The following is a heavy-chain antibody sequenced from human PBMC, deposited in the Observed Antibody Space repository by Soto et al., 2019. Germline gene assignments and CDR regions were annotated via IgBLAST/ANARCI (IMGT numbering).Heavy chain of an antibody. CDR2: ISGSGGST. CDR1: GLKFINYA. Sequence: PVGLLRLSCAASGLKFINYAMSRVRQATGKGLEWVSAISGSGGSTYYADSVKGRFTISRDNSKNTLYLQMNSLRAEDTAVYYCAKDMVLGVIPPILAFRGKGSLVTVTP. J-gene: IGHJ4*02. D-gene: IGHD3-10*01. CDR3: AKDMVLGVIPPILAF. V-gene: IGHV3-23*01.